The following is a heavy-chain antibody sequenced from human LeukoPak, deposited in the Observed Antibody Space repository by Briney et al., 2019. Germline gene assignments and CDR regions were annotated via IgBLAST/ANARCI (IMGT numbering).Heavy chain of an antibody. D-gene: IGHD6-13*01. CDR3: ARGASSSWYSLWKF. J-gene: IGHJ4*02. CDR2: FYHSGGT. V-gene: IGHV4-59*01. CDR1: GASISSYY. Sequence: SETLSLTCNVSGASISSYYWSWIRQPPGEGLEWIGYFYHSGGTNYNPSLKSRATISIDTSKNEVSLKLRSVTAADTAVYYSARGASSSWYSLWKFWGQGTLVTVSS.